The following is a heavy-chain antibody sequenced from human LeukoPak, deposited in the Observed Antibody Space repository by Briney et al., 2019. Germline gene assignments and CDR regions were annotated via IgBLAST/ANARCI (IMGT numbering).Heavy chain of an antibody. V-gene: IGHV4-34*01. CDR3: ASQSDYSIGYYFDY. Sequence: SETLSLTCAVYGGSFSGYYWSWIRQPPGKGLEWIGEINHSGSTNYNPSLKSRVTISVDTSKNQFSLKLSSVTAADTAVYYCASQSDYSIGYYFDYWGQGTLVTVSS. CDR2: INHSGST. D-gene: IGHD4-11*01. CDR1: GGSFSGYY. J-gene: IGHJ4*02.